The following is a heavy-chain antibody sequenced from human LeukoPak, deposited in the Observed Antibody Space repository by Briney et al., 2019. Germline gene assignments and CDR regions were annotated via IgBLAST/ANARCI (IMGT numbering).Heavy chain of an antibody. CDR1: EFTVSSNY. D-gene: IGHD1-26*01. CDR2: IYSGGNT. CDR3: AKGRGFSGSSTFDF. V-gene: IGHV3-66*01. Sequence: PGGSLSLSCAASEFTVSSNYMSGVRQAPGKGLEWVSVIYSGGNTYYADSVKGRFTISRDNSKNTLYLQMNSLRAEDTAVYYCAKGRGFSGSSTFDFWGQGTMATVSS. J-gene: IGHJ3*01.